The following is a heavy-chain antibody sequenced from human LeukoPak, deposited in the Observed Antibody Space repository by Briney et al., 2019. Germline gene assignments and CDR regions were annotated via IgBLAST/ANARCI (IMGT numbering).Heavy chain of an antibody. J-gene: IGHJ4*02. V-gene: IGHV3-11*01. D-gene: IGHD2-2*01. Sequence: PGGSLRLSCVASGSTFSDYYMSWVRQAPGRGLECLSYISGSGSDINYADSVKGRFTISRDNAKNSLYLQMNSLRVEDTAVYYCARTARVYAHWGQGTPVTVSS. CDR3: ARTARVYAH. CDR2: ISGSGSDI. CDR1: GSTFSDYY.